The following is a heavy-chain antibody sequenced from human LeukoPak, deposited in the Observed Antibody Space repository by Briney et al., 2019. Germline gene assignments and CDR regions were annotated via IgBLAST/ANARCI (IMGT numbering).Heavy chain of an antibody. CDR2: ISFDGSNK. CDR3: ARDAGRSGYREYFQH. J-gene: IGHJ1*01. D-gene: IGHD3-22*01. CDR1: GFTFSSYA. V-gene: IGHV3-30*09. Sequence: GGSLRLSCAASGFTFSSYAFHWVRQAPGKGLEWVAVISFDGSNKDYADSVKGRFAMSRDNSKNTLYLQMNSLRPEDTAVYYCARDAGRSGYREYFQHWGQGTLVTVSS.